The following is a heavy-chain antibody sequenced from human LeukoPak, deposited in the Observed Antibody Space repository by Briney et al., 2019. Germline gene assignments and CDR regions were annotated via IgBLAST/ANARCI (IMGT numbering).Heavy chain of an antibody. J-gene: IGHJ4*02. D-gene: IGHD6-6*01. Sequence: PGGSLRLSCAASGFTFSSYSMNWVRQAPGKGLEGVSSTSSSSSYIYYADSVKGRFTISRDNAKNSLYLQMNSLRAEDTAVHYCARGGIAARPRVFGYWGQGTLVTVSS. CDR1: GFTFSSYS. CDR2: TSSSSSYI. CDR3: ARGGIAARPRVFGY. V-gene: IGHV3-21*01.